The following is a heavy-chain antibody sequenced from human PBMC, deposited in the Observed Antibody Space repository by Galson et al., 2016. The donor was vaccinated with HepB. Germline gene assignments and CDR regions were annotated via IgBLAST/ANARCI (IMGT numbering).Heavy chain of an antibody. Sequence: ETLSLTCTVSGGSVTSGPYSWSWIRQPPGKGLEWVGYMYYSGSTNYNPSLKSRVTISIDTSKNQFSVKLRSVTAADTAVYFCARGTRPYSNYPPTLDYWGQGTLVTVSS. J-gene: IGHJ4*02. CDR2: MYYSGST. D-gene: IGHD4-11*01. CDR1: GGSVTSGPYS. CDR3: ARGTRPYSNYPPTLDY. V-gene: IGHV4-61*01.